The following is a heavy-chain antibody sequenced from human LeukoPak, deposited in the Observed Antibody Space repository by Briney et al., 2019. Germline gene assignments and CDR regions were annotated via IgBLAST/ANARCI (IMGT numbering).Heavy chain of an antibody. Sequence: QPGGSLRLSCAASGFLFSSYAIHWVRQAPGKGLEWVAVISYDGSNKNYADSVKGRFTVSRDNSKNTLYLQMNSLRAEDTAVYYCARFGWVPPAHFDHWGQGSLVTVSS. CDR3: ARFGWVPPAHFDH. CDR2: ISYDGSNK. J-gene: IGHJ4*02. D-gene: IGHD2-2*01. CDR1: GFLFSSYA. V-gene: IGHV3-30-3*01.